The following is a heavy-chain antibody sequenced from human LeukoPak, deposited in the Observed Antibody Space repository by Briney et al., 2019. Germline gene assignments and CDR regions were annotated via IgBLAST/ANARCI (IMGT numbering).Heavy chain of an antibody. D-gene: IGHD1-26*01. CDR1: GFTFSSYS. Sequence: GGSLRLSCAASGFTFSSYSMNWVRQAPGKGLEWVSSIRSSSSYIYYADSVKGRFTISRDNAKKSLYLQMNSLRAEDTAVYYCARLVSNWFDPWGQGTLVTVSS. J-gene: IGHJ5*02. CDR3: ARLVSNWFDP. V-gene: IGHV3-21*04. CDR2: IRSSSSYI.